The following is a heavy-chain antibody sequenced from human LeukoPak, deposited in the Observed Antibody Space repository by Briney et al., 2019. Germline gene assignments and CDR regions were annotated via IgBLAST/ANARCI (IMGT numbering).Heavy chain of an antibody. CDR3: TRGQGPWFDP. CDR1: GGSISSSNW. CDR2: IYHSGST. Sequence: PSGTLSLTCAVSGGSISSSNWWSWVRQPPGKGLEWIGEIYHSGSTNYNPSLKSRVTLSVDTSKNQFSLSLSSVTAADTATYYCTRGQGPWFDPWGQGTLVSVSS. V-gene: IGHV4-4*02. J-gene: IGHJ5*02.